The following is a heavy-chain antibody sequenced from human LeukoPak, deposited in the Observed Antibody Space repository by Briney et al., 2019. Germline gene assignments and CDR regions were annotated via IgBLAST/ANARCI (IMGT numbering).Heavy chain of an antibody. CDR2: TDPNGIT. D-gene: IGHD1-26*01. CDR1: GFTFSNSW. V-gene: IGHV3-74*03. CDR3: ARDPYSGSYGAYYYYYMDV. Sequence: GGSLRLSCAASGFTFSNSWMHWVRQAPGKGLVWVSRTDPNGITTYADSVKGRFTISRDNAKNTLYLQMNSLRAEDAALYFCARDPYSGSYGAYYYYYMDVWGKGTTVTVSS. J-gene: IGHJ6*03.